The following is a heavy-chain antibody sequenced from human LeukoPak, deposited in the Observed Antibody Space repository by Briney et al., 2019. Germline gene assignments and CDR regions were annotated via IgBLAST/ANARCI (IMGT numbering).Heavy chain of an antibody. D-gene: IGHD5-18*01. CDR2: INWNGGST. CDR3: ARDVHTDVDTGGY. Sequence: GGXLXXSCAASGFTLDDYGMSWVRQAPGKGLEWVSGINWNGGSTVYADSVKGGFTISRDNAKNSLYLQMNSLSAEDTALYYCARDVHTDVDTGGYWGQGTLVTVSS. V-gene: IGHV3-20*04. J-gene: IGHJ4*02. CDR1: GFTLDDYG.